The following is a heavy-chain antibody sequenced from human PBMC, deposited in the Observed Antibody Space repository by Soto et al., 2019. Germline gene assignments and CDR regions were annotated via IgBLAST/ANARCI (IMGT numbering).Heavy chain of an antibody. J-gene: IGHJ6*02. Sequence: SGPTLVNPTQTLTLTCTFSGFSLSTSGMCVSWIRQPPGKALEWLALIDWDDDKYYSTSLKTRLTISKDTSKNQVVLTMTNMDPVDTATYYCARVNDFWSGYYFYYGMDVWGQRTTVTVSS. CDR1: GFSLSTSGMC. CDR3: ARVNDFWSGYYFYYGMDV. V-gene: IGHV2-70*01. CDR2: IDWDDDK. D-gene: IGHD3-3*01.